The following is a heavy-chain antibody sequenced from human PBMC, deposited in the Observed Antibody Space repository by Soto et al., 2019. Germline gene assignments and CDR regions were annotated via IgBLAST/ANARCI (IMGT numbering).Heavy chain of an antibody. CDR3: ARDRLMARSPVGDYYYGMDV. D-gene: IGHD3-16*01. J-gene: IGHJ6*02. Sequence: QVQLQESGPGLVKPSETLSLTCTVSGGSISSYYWSWIRQPAGKGLEWIGRIYTSGRTNYNTSPKSRDTMSVDTPKNQFSLKLSSVTAADTAVYYCARDRLMARSPVGDYYYGMDVWGQGTTVTVSS. CDR1: GGSISSYY. V-gene: IGHV4-4*07. CDR2: IYTSGRT.